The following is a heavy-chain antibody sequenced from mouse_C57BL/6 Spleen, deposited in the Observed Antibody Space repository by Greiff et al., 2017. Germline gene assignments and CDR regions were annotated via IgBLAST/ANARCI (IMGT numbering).Heavy chain of an antibody. V-gene: IGHV5-16*01. Sequence: EVQLVESEGGLVQPGSSMKLSCTASGFTFSDYYMAWVRQVPEKGLEWVANINYDGSSTYYLDSLKSRFIISRDNAKNILYLQMSSLKSEDTATYYCARVYYYGSSYFDVWGTGTTVTVSS. D-gene: IGHD1-1*01. CDR1: GFTFSDYY. J-gene: IGHJ1*03. CDR2: INYDGSST. CDR3: ARVYYYGSSYFDV.